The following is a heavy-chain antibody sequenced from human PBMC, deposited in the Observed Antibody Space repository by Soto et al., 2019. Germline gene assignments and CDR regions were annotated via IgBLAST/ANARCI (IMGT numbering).Heavy chain of an antibody. CDR1: GFTFDDYA. D-gene: IGHD3-3*01. CDR3: AKDIFGVAYDAFDI. Sequence: DVQLVESGGGLVQPGRSLRLSCAASGFTFDDYAMHWVRQAPGKGLEWVSGISWNSGSIGYADSVKGRFTISRDNAKNSLYLQMNSLRAEDTALYYCAKDIFGVAYDAFDIWGQGTMVTVSS. CDR2: ISWNSGSI. V-gene: IGHV3-9*01. J-gene: IGHJ3*02.